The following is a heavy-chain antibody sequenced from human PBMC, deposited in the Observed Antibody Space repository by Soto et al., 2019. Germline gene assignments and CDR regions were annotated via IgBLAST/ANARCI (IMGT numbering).Heavy chain of an antibody. CDR2: ISYDGSNK. D-gene: IGHD1-26*01. CDR3: AKVTVGAAHYYYGMDV. J-gene: IGHJ6*02. CDR1: GFTFSSYG. V-gene: IGHV3-30*18. Sequence: LRLSCAASGFTFSSYGMHWVRQAPGKGLEWVAVISYDGSNKYYADSVKGRFTISRDNSKNTLYLQMNSLRAEDTAVYYCAKVTVGAAHYYYGMDVWGQGTTVTVSS.